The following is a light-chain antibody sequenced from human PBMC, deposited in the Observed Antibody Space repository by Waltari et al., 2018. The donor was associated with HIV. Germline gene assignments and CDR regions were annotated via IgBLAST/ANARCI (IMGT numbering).Light chain of an antibody. Sequence: QSALTQPASVSGSPGQSITVPCPGPSRHVGRDDLVSWYQQHPGEAPNLIIYEVPKRPSGVSNRFSGSKSGNTASLTISGLQAEDEADYYCCSCPRSGIRYVFGTGTKVTVL. CDR2: EVP. J-gene: IGLJ1*01. CDR1: SRHVGRDDL. CDR3: CSCPRSGIRYV. V-gene: IGLV2-23*02.